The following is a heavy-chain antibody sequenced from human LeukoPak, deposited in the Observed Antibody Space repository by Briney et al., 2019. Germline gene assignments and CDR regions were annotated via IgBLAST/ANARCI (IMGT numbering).Heavy chain of an antibody. CDR3: AKTAAVTTSWFDP. CDR1: GFTFSNYA. D-gene: IGHD4-17*01. CDR2: ISGGGLST. J-gene: IGHJ5*02. V-gene: IGHV3-23*01. Sequence: GGSLRLSCAASGFTFSNYAMSWVRQAPGKGLEWVSAISGGGLSTYYADSVRGRFTISRDNSKNTLYLQMNSLRAEDTAVYYCAKTAAVTTSWFDPWGQGILVTVSS.